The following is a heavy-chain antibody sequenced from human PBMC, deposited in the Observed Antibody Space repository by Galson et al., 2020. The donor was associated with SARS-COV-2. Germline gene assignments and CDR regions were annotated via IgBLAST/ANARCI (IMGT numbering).Heavy chain of an antibody. CDR2: ISYDGSNK. CDR3: ARPSSGSYFSYFDY. Sequence: GGSLRLSCAASGFTFSSYAMHWVRQAPGKGLEWVAVISYDGSNKYYAGSVKGRFTISRDNSKHTLYLQMNSLRAEDTAVYYCARPSSGSYFSYFDYWGQGTLVTVSS. CDR1: GFTFSSYA. J-gene: IGHJ4*02. D-gene: IGHD3-10*01. V-gene: IGHV3-30*04.